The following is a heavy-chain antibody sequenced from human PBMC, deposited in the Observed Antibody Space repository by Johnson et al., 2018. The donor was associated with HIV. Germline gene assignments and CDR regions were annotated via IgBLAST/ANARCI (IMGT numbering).Heavy chain of an antibody. Sequence: QVQLVESGGGVVQPGRSLRLSCAASGFTFSSYAMHWVRQAPGKGLEWVAVISYDGSNKYYADSVKGRFTISRDNSKNTLYLQMNSRRAEATAVYYTRATIPREAFDIWGQGTMVTVSS. CDR2: ISYDGSNK. D-gene: IGHD5-12*01. J-gene: IGHJ3*02. CDR3: RATIPREAFDI. CDR1: GFTFSSYA. V-gene: IGHV3-30-3*01.